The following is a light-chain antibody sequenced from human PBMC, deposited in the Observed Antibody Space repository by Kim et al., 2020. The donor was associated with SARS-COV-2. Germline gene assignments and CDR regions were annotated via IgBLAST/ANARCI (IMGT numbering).Light chain of an antibody. CDR2: DVS. CDR1: SSDVGGYNY. V-gene: IGLV2-14*01. Sequence: QSALTQPASVSGSPGQSITISCTGTSSDVGGYNYVSWYQQHPGKAPKLMIYDVSKRPSGVSNRFSGSKSGNTASLTISGLQAEDEADYYCSSYTSSSTSLYVFGTGTKVIVL. CDR3: SSYTSSSTSLYV. J-gene: IGLJ1*01.